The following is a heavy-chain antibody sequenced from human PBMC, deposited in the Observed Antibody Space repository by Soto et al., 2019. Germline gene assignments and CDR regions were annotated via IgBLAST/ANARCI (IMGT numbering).Heavy chain of an antibody. CDR2: IYHSGST. Sequence: QLQLQESGSGLVKPSQTLSLTCAVSGGSISSGGYSWSWIRQPPGKGLEWIGYIYHSGSTYYNPSLKSRVTISVDRSKNQFSLKLSSVTAADMAVYYCASAGGLGAVAAAYWGQGTLVTVSS. CDR1: GGSISSGGYS. CDR3: ASAGGLGAVAAAY. V-gene: IGHV4-30-2*01. J-gene: IGHJ4*02. D-gene: IGHD6-19*01.